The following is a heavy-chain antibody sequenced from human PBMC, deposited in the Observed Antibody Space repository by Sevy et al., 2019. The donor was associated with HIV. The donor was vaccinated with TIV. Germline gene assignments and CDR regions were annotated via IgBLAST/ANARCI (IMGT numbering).Heavy chain of an antibody. CDR3: TRGKGAQTIFDY. J-gene: IGHJ4*02. V-gene: IGHV3-49*04. CDR2: VKSKAYGGTV. Sequence: GGSLRLSCTASGFTFGDYCMSWVRQAPGKGLEWVAFVKSKAYGGTVDHAASVKGRFTISRDDSKSIAYLERNDLKTEDTGVYYCTRGKGAQTIFDYWGQRALVTVSS. D-gene: IGHD3-16*01. CDR1: GFTFGDYC.